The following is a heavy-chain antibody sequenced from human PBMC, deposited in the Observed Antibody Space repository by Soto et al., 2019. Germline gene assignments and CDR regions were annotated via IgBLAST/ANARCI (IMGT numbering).Heavy chain of an antibody. CDR1: VGSISSGYYY. J-gene: IGHJ6*02. Sequence: SETLSLTCSVSVGSISSGYYYLSWIRQPPGKGLEWIGNIYYSGNTYYNPSLKSRLIISVDTSKNHFSLKVGSVTAADTAVYYCASSSLYGLEVWGQGTTVAVSS. V-gene: IGHV4-30-4*01. CDR3: ASSSLYGLEV. CDR2: IYYSGNT.